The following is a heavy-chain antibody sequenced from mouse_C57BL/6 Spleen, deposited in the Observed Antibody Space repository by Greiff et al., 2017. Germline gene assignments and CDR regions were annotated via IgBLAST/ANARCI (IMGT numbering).Heavy chain of an antibody. CDR3: ARGYGSSYVYFDY. Sequence: EVQGVESGGGLVQPGGSLKLSCAASGFTFSDYGMAWVRQAPRKGPEWVAFISNLAYSIYYADTVTGRFTISRENAKNTLYLEMSSLRSEDTAMYYCARGYGSSYVYFDYWGQGTTLTVSS. V-gene: IGHV5-15*01. D-gene: IGHD1-1*01. CDR1: GFTFSDYG. CDR2: ISNLAYSI. J-gene: IGHJ2*01.